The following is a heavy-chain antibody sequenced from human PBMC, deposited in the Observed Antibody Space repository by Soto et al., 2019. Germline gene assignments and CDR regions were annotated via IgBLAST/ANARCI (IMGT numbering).Heavy chain of an antibody. J-gene: IGHJ4*02. CDR1: GFTFSSYA. V-gene: IGHV3-23*01. CDR3: AKRTLYSSVWYHFDY. Sequence: GGSLRLSCAASGFTFSSYAMSWVRQAPGKGLEWVSAISSGGGSTYYADTVKGRFTISRDNSKNTLYLQMNSLRAEDTAVYYCAKRTLYSSVWYHFDYWGQGTLVTVSS. CDR2: ISSGGGST. D-gene: IGHD6-19*01.